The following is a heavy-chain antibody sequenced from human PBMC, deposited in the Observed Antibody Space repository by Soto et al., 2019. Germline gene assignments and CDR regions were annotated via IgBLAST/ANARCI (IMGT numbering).Heavy chain of an antibody. CDR1: GFTFRSYS. V-gene: IGHV3-21*01. CDR3: ARDVGDAYNPNLDY. Sequence: EVQLVDSGGGLVRPGGSLRLSCAASGFTFRSYSMHWVRQAPGKGLEWVSTISSSGSYIYDADSVKGRFTISRDNAKNYLYLQMNSLRADDTAVYYCARDVGDAYNPNLDYWGQGTLVTVSS. J-gene: IGHJ4*02. D-gene: IGHD1-1*01. CDR2: ISSSGSYI.